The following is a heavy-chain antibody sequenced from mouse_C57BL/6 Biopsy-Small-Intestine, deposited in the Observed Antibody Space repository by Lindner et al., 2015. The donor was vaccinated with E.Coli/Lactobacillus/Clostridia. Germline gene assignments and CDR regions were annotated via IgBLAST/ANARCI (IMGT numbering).Heavy chain of an antibody. CDR3: ARSHLWFSMDY. D-gene: IGHD2-2*01. Sequence: VQLQESGLNWRKPGASVKMSCKASGYTFTSYWMHWVKQRPGQGLEWIGYINPSSGYTEYNQKFKDKATLTADKSSSTAYMQLSSLTSEDSAVYYCARSHLWFSMDYWGQGTSVTVSS. CDR2: INPSSGYT. J-gene: IGHJ4*01. CDR1: GYTFTSYW. V-gene: IGHV1-7*01.